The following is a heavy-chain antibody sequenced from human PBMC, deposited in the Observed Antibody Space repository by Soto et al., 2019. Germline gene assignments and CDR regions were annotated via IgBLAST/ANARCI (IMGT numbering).Heavy chain of an antibody. CDR3: ASPGAHDPFFAP. D-gene: IGHD1-1*01. J-gene: IGHJ5*02. CDR2: IYYSGST. V-gene: IGHV4-39*01. CDR1: GGSISSSSYY. Sequence: QLQLQESGPGLVKPSETLSLTCTVSGGSISSSSYYWGWIRQPPGKGLEWIGSIYYSGSTYYNPSLKSRVTLSGDPSKNQFSLKLSSGTAADTAVYYCASPGAHDPFFAPWGQGTLVTVSS.